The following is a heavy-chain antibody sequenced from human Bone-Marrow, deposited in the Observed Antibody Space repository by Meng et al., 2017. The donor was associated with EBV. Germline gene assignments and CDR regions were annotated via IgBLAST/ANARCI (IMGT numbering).Heavy chain of an antibody. J-gene: IGHJ4*02. CDR3: ARPPTGRGSYLDY. V-gene: IGHV4-34*01. CDR2: INHSGST. D-gene: IGHD3-16*01. CDR1: GGSFSGYY. Sequence: VQLQQWGAGLLKPSATLSLTCAVYGGSFSGYYWSWIRQPPGKGLEWIGEINHSGSTNYNPSLKSRVTISVDTSKNQFSLKLSSVTAADTAVYYCARPPTGRGSYLDYWGQGTLVTVSS.